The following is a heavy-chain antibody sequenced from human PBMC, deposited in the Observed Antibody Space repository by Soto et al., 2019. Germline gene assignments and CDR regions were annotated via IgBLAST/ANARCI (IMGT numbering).Heavy chain of an antibody. CDR2: IAGPGGGA. D-gene: IGHD4-17*01. CDR3: AKGSYGDYDC. V-gene: IGHV3-23*01. Sequence: GGSLRLSCAASGFTFSTYGMSWVRQAPGKGLEWVSAIAGPGGGASYADSVQGRFTISRDDSKNTLHLQMNSLRAEDTAVYYCAKGSYGDYDCWGQGTLVTVSS. CDR1: GFTFSTYG. J-gene: IGHJ4*02.